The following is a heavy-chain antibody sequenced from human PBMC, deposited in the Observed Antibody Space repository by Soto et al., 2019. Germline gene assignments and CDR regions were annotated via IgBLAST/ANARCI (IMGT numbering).Heavy chain of an antibody. V-gene: IGHV1-8*01. CDR3: ARRKERSGPHYFDY. CDR1: GYTFTTYD. J-gene: IGHJ4*02. Sequence: ASVKVSCKASGYTFTTYDISWVRQATGQGLEWMGWMNPYSGNTGYAQKFQGRVTVTRNTSISTVYMELSGLRPDDTAVYYCARRKERSGPHYFDYWGQGSQVTVS. CDR2: MNPYSGNT. D-gene: IGHD6-25*01.